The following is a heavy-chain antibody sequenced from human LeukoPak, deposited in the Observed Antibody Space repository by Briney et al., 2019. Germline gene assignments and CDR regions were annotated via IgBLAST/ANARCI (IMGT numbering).Heavy chain of an antibody. V-gene: IGHV3-7*05. D-gene: IGHD5-24*01. CDR2: INQDGSVK. Sequence: PGRSLRLSCAASGFTFSSYPLHWVRQAPGKGLEWVANINQDGSVKNYVDSVEGRFSISRDNAKNSLYLQMNSLRAEDTAVYYCTRQTDRDAYNRHWGQGTLVTVSS. CDR1: GFTFSSYP. J-gene: IGHJ4*02. CDR3: TRQTDRDAYNRH.